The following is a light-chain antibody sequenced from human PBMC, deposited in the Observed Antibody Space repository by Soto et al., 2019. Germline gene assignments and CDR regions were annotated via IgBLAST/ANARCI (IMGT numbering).Light chain of an antibody. Sequence: QSALTQPPSASGSPGQSVSISCTGTSSDVGKYDFVSWYQQHPGKAPKLMIYEVTKRPSGVPDRFSGSKSGNTASLTVSGLQAEDEADYYCSSYAGSDIYVFGSGTKLTV. CDR3: SSYAGSDIYV. CDR2: EVT. CDR1: SSDVGKYDF. V-gene: IGLV2-8*01. J-gene: IGLJ1*01.